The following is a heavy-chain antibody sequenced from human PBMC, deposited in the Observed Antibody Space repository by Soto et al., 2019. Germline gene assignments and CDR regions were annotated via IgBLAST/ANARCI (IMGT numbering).Heavy chain of an antibody. D-gene: IGHD3-22*01. J-gene: IGHJ4*02. V-gene: IGHV3-30*18. CDR2: ISYDGSNK. CDR3: AKVESWYYDSSGPIDY. Sequence: GGSLRLSCAASGFTFSSYGMHWVRQAPGKGLEWVAVISYDGSNKYYADSVKGRFTISRDNSKNTLYLQMNSLRAEDTAVYYCAKVESWYYDSSGPIDYWGQGTLVTVSS. CDR1: GFTFSSYG.